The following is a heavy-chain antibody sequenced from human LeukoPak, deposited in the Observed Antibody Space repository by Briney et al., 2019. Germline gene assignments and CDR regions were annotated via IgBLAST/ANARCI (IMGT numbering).Heavy chain of an antibody. V-gene: IGHV3-21*01. CDR3: ARDLPDYCDSSGLRGD. J-gene: IGHJ4*02. CDR2: ISSSSSYI. D-gene: IGHD3-22*01. CDR1: GFTFSSYS. Sequence: PGGSLRLSCAASGFTFSSYSMNWVRQAPGKGLEWVSSISSSSSYIYYADSVKGRFTISRDNAKNSLYLQMNSLRAEDTAVYYCARDLPDYCDSSGLRGDWGQGTLVTVSS.